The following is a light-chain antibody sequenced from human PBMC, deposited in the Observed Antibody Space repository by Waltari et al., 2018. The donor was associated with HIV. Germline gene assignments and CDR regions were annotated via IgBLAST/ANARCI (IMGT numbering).Light chain of an antibody. CDR2: LNNDGSH. J-gene: IGLJ2*01. V-gene: IGLV4-69*01. Sequence: QPVVTPSPSAAASLGASVKPHCTLNSGHSDHAIAWHPQHPQKGPRYLMRLNNDGSHYKGDGIPDRFSGSSSGAERYLIISSLQSGDEADYYCQTWDTGIIIFGGGTKLAVL. CDR3: QTWDTGIII. CDR1: SGHSDHA.